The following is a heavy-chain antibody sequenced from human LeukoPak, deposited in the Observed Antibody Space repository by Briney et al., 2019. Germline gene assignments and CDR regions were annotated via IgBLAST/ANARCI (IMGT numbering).Heavy chain of an antibody. CDR3: ARYMKWDSSGWWGFGENYNWFDP. J-gene: IGHJ5*02. D-gene: IGHD6-19*01. V-gene: IGHV1-8*03. CDR1: GYTFTSYD. Sequence: ASVKVSCKASGYTFTSYDINWVRQATGQGLEWMGWMNPNSGNTGYAQKFQGRVTITRNTSISTAYMELSSLRSEDTAVYYCARYMKWDSSGWWGFGENYNWFDPWGQGTLVTVSS. CDR2: MNPNSGNT.